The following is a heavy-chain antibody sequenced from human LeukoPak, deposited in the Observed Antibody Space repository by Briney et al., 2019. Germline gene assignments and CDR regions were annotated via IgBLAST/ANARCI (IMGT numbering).Heavy chain of an antibody. CDR3: ARDPRIAVAGKYFDY. J-gene: IGHJ4*02. V-gene: IGHV1-2*06. Sequence: ASVKVSCKASAYTFTGYYMHWVRQAPGQGLEWMGRINPNSGGTNYAQQFQGRVTMTRDTSISTAYMELSRLTSDDTAVYCCARDPRIAVAGKYFDYWGRGTLVTVSS. D-gene: IGHD6-19*01. CDR1: AYTFTGYY. CDR2: INPNSGGT.